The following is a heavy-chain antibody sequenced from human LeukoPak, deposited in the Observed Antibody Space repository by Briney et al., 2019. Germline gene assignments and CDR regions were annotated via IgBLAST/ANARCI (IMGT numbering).Heavy chain of an antibody. J-gene: IGHJ6*03. V-gene: IGHV3-48*03. CDR1: GFTFSSYE. D-gene: IGHD3-3*01. CDR2: ISSSGSTI. Sequence: GGSLRLSCAASGFTFSSYEMNWVRQAPGKGLEWVPYISSSGSTIYYADSVKGRFTISRDNAKNSLYLQMNSLRAEDTAVYYCARVSYYDFWSGYPWGGYMDVWGKGTTVTVSS. CDR3: ARVSYYDFWSGYPWGGYMDV.